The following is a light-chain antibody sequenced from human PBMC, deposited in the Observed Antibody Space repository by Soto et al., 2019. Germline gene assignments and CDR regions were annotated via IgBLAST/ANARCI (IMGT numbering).Light chain of an antibody. V-gene: IGKV1-5*03. J-gene: IGKJ4*01. CDR3: QQLNSYPLT. CDR1: QSISSW. Sequence: DIQMTQSPSTLSASVGDIVTITCRASQSISSWLAWYQQKPGKAPKLLIYKASSLESGVPSRFSGSGSGTEFTLTISSLQPDDFATYYCQQLNSYPLTFGGGTKVDIK. CDR2: KAS.